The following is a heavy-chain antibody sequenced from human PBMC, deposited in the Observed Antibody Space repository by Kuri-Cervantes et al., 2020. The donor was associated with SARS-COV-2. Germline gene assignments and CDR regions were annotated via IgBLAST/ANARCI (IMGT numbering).Heavy chain of an antibody. D-gene: IGHD3-10*01. V-gene: IGHV3-23*01. J-gene: IGHJ4*02. CDR2: ISGSGGST. CDR3: ARDHRGSGFFDY. Sequence: GESLKISCAASGFTFSSYAMSWVRQAPGKGLEWVSAISGSGGSTYYADSVKGRFTISRDNSKNTLYLQMNSLRAEDTAVYYCARDHRGSGFFDYWGQGTLVTVSS. CDR1: GFTFSSYA.